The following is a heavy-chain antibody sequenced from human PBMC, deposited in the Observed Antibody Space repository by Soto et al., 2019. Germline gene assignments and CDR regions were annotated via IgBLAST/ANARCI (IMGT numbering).Heavy chain of an antibody. D-gene: IGHD1-7*01. CDR1: GFTFSTYA. CDR3: AKVFSPELGNYFDQ. V-gene: IGHV3-23*01. Sequence: EVHLLESGGGLVQPGGSLRLSCAASGFTFSTYAMNWVRQAPGKGLEWVSAISNSFSDGNTHYADSVKGRFTISRDNAKNTVFLEMNNLRAEDTAVYYCAKVFSPELGNYFDQWGQGTLVTVSS. J-gene: IGHJ4*02. CDR2: ISNSFSDGNT.